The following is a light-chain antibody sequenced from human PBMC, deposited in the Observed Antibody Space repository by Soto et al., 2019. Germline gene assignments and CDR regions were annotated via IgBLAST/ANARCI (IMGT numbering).Light chain of an antibody. J-gene: IGKJ5*01. CDR2: AAS. CDR3: QKLHNFPLT. Sequence: DIQLTQSPSFLSASVGDRFTITCRASQGISSSLAWYQQKPGEAPKLLIYAASTLQSGAPSRFSGSGYGTEFTLTISSPQPDDFASYYCQKLHNFPLTFGQGTRLEIK. CDR1: QGISSS. V-gene: IGKV1-9*01.